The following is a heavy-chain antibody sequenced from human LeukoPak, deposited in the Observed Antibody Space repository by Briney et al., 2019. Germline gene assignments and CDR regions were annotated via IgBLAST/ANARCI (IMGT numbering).Heavy chain of an antibody. J-gene: IGHJ3*02. CDR3: ASIPLAFDI. V-gene: IGHV4-39*07. CDR2: IYYSGST. CDR1: GGSISSSSYY. Sequence: PSETLSLTCTVSGGSISSSSYYWGWIRQPPGKGLEWIGSIYYSGSTYCNPSLKSRVTISVDTSKNQFSLKLSSVTAADTAVYYCASIPLAFDIWGQGTMVTVSS.